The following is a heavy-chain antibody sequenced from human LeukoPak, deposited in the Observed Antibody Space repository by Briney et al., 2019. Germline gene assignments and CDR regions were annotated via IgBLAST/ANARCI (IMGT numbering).Heavy chain of an antibody. CDR3: AKGSSGYFFDL. Sequence: PGGSLRLSCTASGFIFNNYGLIWVRQAPGKGLEWVSAISNDGGGTNYADFVKGRFTISRDNSKNTLFPQMNSLRAEDTALYYCAKGSSGYFFDLWGQGTLVTVSS. J-gene: IGHJ4*02. V-gene: IGHV3-23*01. CDR1: GFIFNNYG. D-gene: IGHD3-22*01. CDR2: ISNDGGGT.